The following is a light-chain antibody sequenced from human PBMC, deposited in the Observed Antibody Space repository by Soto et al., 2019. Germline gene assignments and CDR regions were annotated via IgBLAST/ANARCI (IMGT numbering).Light chain of an antibody. CDR1: SSNIGAGYD. Sequence: QSVLTQPPSVAGAPGQRVTISCTGSSSNIGAGYDVHWYQQLPGTAPKLLIYGNSNRPSGVPDRFSGSKSGTSASLAITGLAGEAEPDHYSPSYDSRLSGSYVFGTGTKVTV. CDR3: PSYDSRLSGSYV. V-gene: IGLV1-40*01. J-gene: IGLJ1*01. CDR2: GNS.